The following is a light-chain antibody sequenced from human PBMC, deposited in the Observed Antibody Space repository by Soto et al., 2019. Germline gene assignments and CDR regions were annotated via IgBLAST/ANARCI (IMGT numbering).Light chain of an antibody. CDR3: QQSGNSRWT. CDR2: GAS. V-gene: IGKV3-20*01. CDR1: QSVSNSY. J-gene: IGKJ1*01. Sequence: EIVLTQSPGTLSLSPGERATLSCRAIQSVSNSYLAWYQQNPGQAPRLLIYGASSRATGIPDRFSGSGSGTDFTLNISRLEPEDFAVYYCQQSGNSRWTFGQGTKVEI.